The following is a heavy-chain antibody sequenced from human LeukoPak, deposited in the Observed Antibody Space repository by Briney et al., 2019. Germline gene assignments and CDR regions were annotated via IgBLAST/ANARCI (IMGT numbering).Heavy chain of an antibody. CDR3: AKEHRRCSGGSCYPNNDY. CDR1: GFTFSSYG. V-gene: IGHV3-30*02. D-gene: IGHD2-15*01. Sequence: GGSLRLSCAASGFTFSSYGMHWVRQAPGKGLEWVAFIRYDGSNKYYADSVKGRFTISRDNSKNTLYLQMNSLRAEDTAVYYCAKEHRRCSGGSCYPNNDYWGQGTPVTVSS. J-gene: IGHJ4*02. CDR2: IRYDGSNK.